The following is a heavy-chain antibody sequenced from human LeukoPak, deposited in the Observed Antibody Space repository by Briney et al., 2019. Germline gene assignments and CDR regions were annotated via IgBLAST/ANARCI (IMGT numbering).Heavy chain of an antibody. V-gene: IGHV1-18*01. CDR2: KSTYNGNT. CDR1: GYTFTSYG. D-gene: IGHD5-18*01. J-gene: IGHJ6*02. CDR3: ARERPTAMIPRGYDYYGMEV. Sequence: ASVKVSCKASGYTFTSYGISWVRQAPGQGLEWMAWKSTYNGNTNYAQKFQGRVTMTTDTSTSTAYMELRSLRSDDTAVYYCARERPTAMIPRGYDYYGMEVWGQGTTVTVSS.